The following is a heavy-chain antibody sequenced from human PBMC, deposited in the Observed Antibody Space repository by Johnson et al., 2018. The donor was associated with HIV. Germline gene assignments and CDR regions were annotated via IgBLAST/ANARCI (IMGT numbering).Heavy chain of an antibody. V-gene: IGHV3-33*06. CDR3: AKVAVATAAGGVALDI. CDR1: GFTFSNYG. J-gene: IGHJ3*02. Sequence: QVQLVESGGGVVQPGRSLRLSCAASGFTFSNYGMHWVRQAPGKGLEWVAVIWFDGNNKHYSDSVKGRFTISRDNSNNILYLQMNSLRAEDTAVYYCAKVAVATAAGGVALDIWGTGTMVTVS. D-gene: IGHD6-13*01. CDR2: IWFDGNNK.